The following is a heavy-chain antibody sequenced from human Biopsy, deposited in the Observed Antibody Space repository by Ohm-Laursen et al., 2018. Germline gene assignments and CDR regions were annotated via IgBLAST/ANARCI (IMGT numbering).Heavy chain of an antibody. D-gene: IGHD2-15*01. V-gene: IGHV1-69*13. CDR2: RIPYFNTI. CDR3: AKGQDLRGGAEYFQH. J-gene: IGHJ1*01. CDR1: GVTFDTYA. Sequence: GASVKVSCKSSGVTFDTYAFGWVRQAPGQGLEWMGGRIPYFNTIYYARNFQDRAVITADRSARTTDMQLSGLRPDDTAVYYCAKGQDLRGGAEYFQHWGQGALVTVSS.